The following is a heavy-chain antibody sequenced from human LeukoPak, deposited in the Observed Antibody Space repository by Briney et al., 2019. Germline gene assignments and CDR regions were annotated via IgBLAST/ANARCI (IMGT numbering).Heavy chain of an antibody. CDR1: GITLSNYG. CDR3: AKRGVVIRVILVGFHKEAYYFDS. V-gene: IGHV3-23*01. Sequence: GGSLRLSCVVSGITLSNYGMSWVRQAPGKGLEWVAGISDSGGRTNYADSVKSRFTISRDSPKNTLYLQMNSLRAEDTAVYFCAKRGVVIRVILVGFHKEAYYFDSWGQVALVTVSS. D-gene: IGHD3-22*01. J-gene: IGHJ4*02. CDR2: ISDSGGRT.